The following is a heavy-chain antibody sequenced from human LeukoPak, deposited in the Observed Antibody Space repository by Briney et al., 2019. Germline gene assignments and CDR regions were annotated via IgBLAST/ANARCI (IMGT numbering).Heavy chain of an antibody. CDR3: ARLDGSSWYWFDP. CDR1: GCSISSYY. J-gene: IGHJ5*02. CDR2: IYYSGST. Sequence: SETLSLTCTVSGCSISSYYWSWIRQPPGKGLECIGYIYYSGSTNYNPSLKSRVTISVDTSKNQFSLKLSSLTAADTAVYYCARLDGSSWYWFDPWGQGTLVTVSS. V-gene: IGHV4-59*08. D-gene: IGHD6-13*01.